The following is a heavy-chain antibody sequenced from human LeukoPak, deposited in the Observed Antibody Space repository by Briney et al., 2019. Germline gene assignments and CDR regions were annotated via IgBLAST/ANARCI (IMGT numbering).Heavy chain of an antibody. CDR2: MNPNSGNT. V-gene: IGHV1-8*01. Sequence: GASVKVSCKTSGYTFSSYDINWVRQATGQGLEWMGWMNPNSGNTGYAQKLQGRVTMTTDTSTSTAYMELRSLRSDDTAVYYCARDKVDSGSYYVTRSAFDIWGQGTMVTVSS. J-gene: IGHJ3*02. CDR1: GYTFSSYD. D-gene: IGHD1-26*01. CDR3: ARDKVDSGSYYVTRSAFDI.